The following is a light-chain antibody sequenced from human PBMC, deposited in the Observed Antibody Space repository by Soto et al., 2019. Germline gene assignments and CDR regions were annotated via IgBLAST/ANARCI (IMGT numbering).Light chain of an antibody. CDR1: QSVSTNF. CDR3: QQYGRTSWT. CDR2: CSS. J-gene: IGKJ1*01. V-gene: IGKV3-20*01. Sequence: EIVLTQSPGTLSLSPGEGATLSRRASQSVSTNFFAWYQQKPGQAPRLLIYCSSFRATGILDMFSGSVSGTDFTLTISSLESEDFVVFYCQQYGRTSWTFGQGTKVDIK.